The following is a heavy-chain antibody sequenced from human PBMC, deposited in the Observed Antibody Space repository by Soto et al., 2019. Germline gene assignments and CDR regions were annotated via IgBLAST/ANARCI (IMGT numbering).Heavy chain of an antibody. CDR1: GFTFSAYW. Sequence: PGGSLRLSCAVSGFTFSAYWMHWVRQVPGKGLTWVSRISDDGSTATYADSVKGRFTISRDNSQNTLYLQMLSLRADDTAIYYCAKDYWNPRYFDNWGQGTLVTVSS. D-gene: IGHD1-1*01. J-gene: IGHJ4*02. CDR2: ISDDGSTA. CDR3: AKDYWNPRYFDN. V-gene: IGHV3-74*01.